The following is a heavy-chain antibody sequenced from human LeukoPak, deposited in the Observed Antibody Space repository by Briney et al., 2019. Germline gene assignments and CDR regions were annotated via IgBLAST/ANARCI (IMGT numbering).Heavy chain of an antibody. Sequence: GGSLRLSCAASGFTFNSYGMHWVRQAPGKGLEWVASIRYDGSKKYYADSVTGRFTISRDNSKNTLFLQMNSLIAEDMAVYYCAKDYGITGTGGAWLDPWGQGALVTVSS. V-gene: IGHV3-30*02. CDR1: GFTFNSYG. CDR2: IRYDGSKK. J-gene: IGHJ5*02. D-gene: IGHD1-20*01. CDR3: AKDYGITGTGGAWLDP.